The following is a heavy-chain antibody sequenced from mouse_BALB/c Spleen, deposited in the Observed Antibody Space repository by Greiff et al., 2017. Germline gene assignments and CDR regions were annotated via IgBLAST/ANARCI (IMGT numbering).Heavy chain of an antibody. CDR1: GFSLSTSGMG. CDR2: IWWDDDK. D-gene: IGHD2-3*01. Sequence: QVTLKESGPGILQPSQTLSLTCSFSGFSLSTSGMGVGWIRQPSGKGLEWLAHIWWDDDKYYNTALKSGLTISKDTSKNQVFLKIASVDTADTATYYCARIVDDGYYTGGYAMDYWGQGTSVTVSS. J-gene: IGHJ4*01. CDR3: ARIVDDGYYTGGYAMDY. V-gene: IGHV8-8*01.